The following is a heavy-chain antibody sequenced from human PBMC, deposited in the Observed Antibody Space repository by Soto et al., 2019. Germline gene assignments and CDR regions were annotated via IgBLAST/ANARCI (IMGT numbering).Heavy chain of an antibody. Sequence: EVQLVESGGGLVQPGRSLRLSCAASGFTLDDFAMHWVRRVPGKGLEWVSSITWNSNVIGYADSVKGRFTISRDNAKNSLYLQLNSLRPEDTAFYYCTRGGPDAFCGGGRCYFDYWGQGTLVTVSS. CDR1: GFTLDDFA. J-gene: IGHJ4*02. V-gene: IGHV3-9*01. D-gene: IGHD2-15*01. CDR2: ITWNSNVI. CDR3: TRGGPDAFCGGGRCYFDY.